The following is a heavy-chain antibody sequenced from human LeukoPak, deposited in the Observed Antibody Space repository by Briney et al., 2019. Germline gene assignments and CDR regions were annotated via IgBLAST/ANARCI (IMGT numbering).Heavy chain of an antibody. CDR1: GFTFSSDW. CDR2: INQDGSVK. Sequence: GGSLRLSCAASGFTFSSDWMNWVRQAPGKGLEWVATINQDGSVKYYVDSVKGRFTISRDNTKNSLYLQMNSLTAEDTAVYYCARRNHYDSKETDYWGQGTLVTVSS. J-gene: IGHJ4*02. V-gene: IGHV3-7*01. D-gene: IGHD3-22*01. CDR3: ARRNHYDSKETDY.